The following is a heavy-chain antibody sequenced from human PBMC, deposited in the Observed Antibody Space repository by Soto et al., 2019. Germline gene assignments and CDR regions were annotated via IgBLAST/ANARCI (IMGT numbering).Heavy chain of an antibody. V-gene: IGHV3-48*02. CDR1: GFTFSSNS. J-gene: IGHJ5*02. D-gene: IGHD3-3*01. CDR2: ISSSSSNI. Sequence: VQVVESGGGLVQPGGSLRLSCAASGFTFSSNSMNWVRQAPGKGLEWISYISSSSSNIYADSVKGGFTISRDNAKNSLYLQMNSLRDEDTAVYYCARVIWSGHLTSDLRGQGPLVTVSS. CDR3: ARVIWSGHLTSDL.